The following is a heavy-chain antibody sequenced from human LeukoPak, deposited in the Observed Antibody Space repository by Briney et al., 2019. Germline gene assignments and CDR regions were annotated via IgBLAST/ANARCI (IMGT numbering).Heavy chain of an antibody. CDR3: ARVPGGYSGYGFDY. Sequence: SETLSLTCAVYGGSFSGYYWSWIRQPPGKGLEWIGEINHSGSVSYDPSLESRVTMSVDTSKNQFSLKMSSVTAADTAVYYCARVPGGYSGYGFDYWGQGTLVTVSS. CDR1: GGSFSGYY. CDR2: INHSGSV. D-gene: IGHD5-12*01. V-gene: IGHV4-34*01. J-gene: IGHJ4*02.